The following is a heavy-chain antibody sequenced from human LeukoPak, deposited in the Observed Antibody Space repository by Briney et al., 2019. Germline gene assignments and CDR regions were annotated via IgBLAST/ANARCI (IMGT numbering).Heavy chain of an antibody. J-gene: IGHJ4*02. D-gene: IGHD1-26*01. CDR1: GFTFSSYA. V-gene: IGHV3-23*01. Sequence: GGSLRLSCAASGFTFSSYAMSWVRQAPGKGLEWVSAISGSTGSTYYADSVKGRFTISRDNSKNTLYLQMKSLRAEDTAVYYCAKDGARGSYSYFDYWGQGTLVTVSS. CDR2: ISGSTGST. CDR3: AKDGARGSYSYFDY.